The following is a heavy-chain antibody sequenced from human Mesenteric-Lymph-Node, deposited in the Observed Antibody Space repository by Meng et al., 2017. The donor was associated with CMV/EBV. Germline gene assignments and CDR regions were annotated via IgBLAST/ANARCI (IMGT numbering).Heavy chain of an antibody. CDR2: ISSSGSTI. V-gene: IGHV3-11*04. CDR3: ARILRGARDGYNSDFDC. Sequence: GESLKISCAASGFTFSDYYMSWLRQAPGKGLEWVSYISSSGSTIYYADSVKGRFTISRDNSKNTLYLQVNSLRAEDTAVYYCARILRGARDGYNSDFDCWGQGTLVTVSS. CDR1: GFTFSDYY. D-gene: IGHD5-24*01. J-gene: IGHJ4*02.